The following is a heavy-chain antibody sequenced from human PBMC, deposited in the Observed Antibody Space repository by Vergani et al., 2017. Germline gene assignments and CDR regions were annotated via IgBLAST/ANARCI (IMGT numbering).Heavy chain of an antibody. J-gene: IGHJ4*02. Sequence: EVQLLESGGSLKQPGGSVRLSCAASGFTFSPYAMHWVPQAPGKGLEWVSARTGGGGSTYYADSFKGRFIISRDNSRDTLYLQMNSLRPEDTATYYCVKDAESYEHFFDSWGQGTLVTVSS. CDR2: RTGGGGST. CDR1: GFTFSPYA. D-gene: IGHD1-26*01. CDR3: VKDAESYEHFFDS. V-gene: IGHV3-23*01.